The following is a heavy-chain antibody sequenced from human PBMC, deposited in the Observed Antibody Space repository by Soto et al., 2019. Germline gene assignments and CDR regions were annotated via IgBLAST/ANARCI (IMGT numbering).Heavy chain of an antibody. CDR2: ISGSGGST. V-gene: IGHV3-23*01. Sequence: SGGGLRLSCAASGFTFCSDAMSWGRPAPGEGVEWVSAISGSGGSTYYADSVKGRFTISRDNSKNTLYLQMNSLRAEDTAVYYCAKDLDCGGDCYANTPFDYWGQGTLVTVSS. D-gene: IGHD2-21*02. J-gene: IGHJ4*02. CDR1: GFTFCSDA. CDR3: AKDLDCGGDCYANTPFDY.